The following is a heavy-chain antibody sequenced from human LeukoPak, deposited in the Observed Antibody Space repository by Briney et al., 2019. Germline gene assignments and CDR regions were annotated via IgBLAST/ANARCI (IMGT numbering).Heavy chain of an antibody. CDR2: IYYSGST. CDR3: AGTYCSGGSCHDPFDY. D-gene: IGHD2-15*01. Sequence: SETLSLTCTVSGGSISSSSYYWGWIRQPPGKGLEWIGSIYYSGSTYYNPSLKSRVTISVDTSKNKFSLKLSSVTAADTAVYYCAGTYCSGGSCHDPFDYWGQGTLVTVSS. J-gene: IGHJ4*02. V-gene: IGHV4-39*01. CDR1: GGSISSSSYY.